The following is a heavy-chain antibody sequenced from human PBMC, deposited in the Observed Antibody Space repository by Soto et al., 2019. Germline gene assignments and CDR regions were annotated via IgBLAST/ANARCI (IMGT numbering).Heavy chain of an antibody. J-gene: IGHJ5*02. CDR2: ISDSGHYI. CDR1: GFTFSTYG. Sequence: EVQLVESGGGLVKPGGSLRLSCAASGFTFSTYGMNWVRQAPGKGLEWLSSISDSGHYIYYADSVKGRFTISRDNAKNSLFLQMNSLRGKDTAVYYCARSGLALPYSASHWFDPWGHGTLVTVSS. D-gene: IGHD3-22*01. V-gene: IGHV3-21*01. CDR3: ARSGLALPYSASHWFDP.